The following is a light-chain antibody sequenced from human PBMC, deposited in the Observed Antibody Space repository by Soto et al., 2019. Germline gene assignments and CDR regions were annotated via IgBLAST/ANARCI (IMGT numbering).Light chain of an antibody. Sequence: QSALTQPASVSGSPGQSITISCTGTSSDVGSYNLVSWYQQLPGKATKLIIYEVSRRPSGVSNRFSGSKSGNTASLTISGLQAEDEADYYCCSWAGSNTFYFFGTGTKVTVL. J-gene: IGLJ1*01. CDR2: EVS. CDR3: CSWAGSNTFYF. CDR1: SSDVGSYNL. V-gene: IGLV2-23*02.